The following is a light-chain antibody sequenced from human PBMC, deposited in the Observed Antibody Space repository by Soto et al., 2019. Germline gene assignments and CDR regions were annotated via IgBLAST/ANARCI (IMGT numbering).Light chain of an antibody. CDR3: SSYADNYV. CDR2: DVS. V-gene: IGLV2-11*01. J-gene: IGLJ1*01. CDR1: SSDVGRYNF. Sequence: QSVLTQPPSVSGSPGQSVTISCTGSSSDVGRYNFVSWYQHQPGNAPKLMLYDVSKRPSGVPDRFFGSKSGNTASLIIAGLQAEDEGDYYCSSYADNYVFGTGTKVTVL.